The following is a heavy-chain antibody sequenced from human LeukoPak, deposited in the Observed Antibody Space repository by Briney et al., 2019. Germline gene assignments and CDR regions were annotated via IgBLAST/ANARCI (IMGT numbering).Heavy chain of an antibody. D-gene: IGHD6-13*01. V-gene: IGHV4-59*01. CDR1: GGSISSYY. J-gene: IGHJ5*02. CDR2: IYYSGST. Sequence: PSETLSLTCTVSGGSISSYYWSWIRQPPGKGLEWIGYIYYSGSTNYNPSLKSRVTISVDTSKNQFSLKLSSVTAADTAVYYCARDRIAAAGTLNLRWFDPWGQGTLVTVSS. CDR3: ARDRIAAAGTLNLRWFDP.